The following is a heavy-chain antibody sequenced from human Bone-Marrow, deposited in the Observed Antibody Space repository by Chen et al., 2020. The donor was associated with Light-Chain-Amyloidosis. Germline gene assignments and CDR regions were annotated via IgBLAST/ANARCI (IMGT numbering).Heavy chain of an antibody. CDR3: AKSPRYSTGRFDY. CDR2: IVGDGRST. J-gene: IGHJ4*02. CDR1: VFTFDAYA. D-gene: IGHD2-8*02. Sequence: VQLVESGGGVVQPGRSLTLSCAASVFTFDAYAMHWVRQAPGKGLEWVSLIVGDGRSTYYADSVKGRFTISRDNNKNSLSLQMNSLKSEDTALYYCAKSPRYSTGRFDYWGQGTLVTVSS. V-gene: IGHV3-43*02.